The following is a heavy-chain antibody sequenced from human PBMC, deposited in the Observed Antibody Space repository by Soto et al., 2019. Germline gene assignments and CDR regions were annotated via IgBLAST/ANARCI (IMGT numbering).Heavy chain of an antibody. D-gene: IGHD3-22*01. CDR3: AREDHYDSSGSFDS. CDR1: GYTVTGYY. J-gene: IGHJ4*02. Sequence: ASVKVSCKASGYTVTGYYMHWVRQAPGQGLEWMGWINPNSGGTNYAQKFQGRVTMTRDTSISTAYMELSRLRSDDTAVYYCAREDHYDSSGSFDSWGQGTLVTVSS. CDR2: INPNSGGT. V-gene: IGHV1-2*02.